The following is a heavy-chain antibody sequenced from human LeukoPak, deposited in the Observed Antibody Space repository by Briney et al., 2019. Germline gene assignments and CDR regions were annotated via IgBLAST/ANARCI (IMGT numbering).Heavy chain of an antibody. CDR1: GGSFSGYY. Sequence: SETLSLTCAVYGGSFSGYYWSWIRQPPGKGLEWIGEINHSGSTNYNPSLKSRVTISVDTSKNQFSLKLSSVTAADTAVYYCAREEARFSELLGAYYFDYGGQGPRVTVSS. CDR3: AREEARFSELLGAYYFDY. CDR2: INHSGST. V-gene: IGHV4-34*01. D-gene: IGHD3-10*01. J-gene: IGHJ4*02.